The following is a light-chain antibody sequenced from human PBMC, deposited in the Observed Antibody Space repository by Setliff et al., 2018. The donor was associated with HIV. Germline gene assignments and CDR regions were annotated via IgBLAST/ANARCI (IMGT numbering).Light chain of an antibody. V-gene: IGLV2-8*01. Sequence: QSALTQPPSASGSPGQSVSISCTGTTSDIGNFDYVSWYQQHPGKAPKLIIYEVTKRPSGVPDCFSGSKSDNTASLTVSGLQTEDEADYYFYSYAGNNFYVFGSWTKVTVL. J-gene: IGLJ1*01. CDR3: YSYAGNNFYV. CDR1: TSDIGNFDY. CDR2: EVT.